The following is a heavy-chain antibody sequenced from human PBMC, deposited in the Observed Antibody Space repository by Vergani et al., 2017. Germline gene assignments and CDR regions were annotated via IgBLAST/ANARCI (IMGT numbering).Heavy chain of an antibody. CDR1: GGSFSGYY. V-gene: IGHV4-34*01. CDR3: AGIVGATRIYYYYMDV. D-gene: IGHD1-26*01. J-gene: IGHJ6*03. Sequence: QVQLQQWGAGLLKPSETLSLTCAVSGGSFSGYYWSWIRQPPGKGLEWIGEINHSVSTNYNPSLKSRVTISVDTSKNQFSLKLSSVTAADTAVYYYAGIVGATRIYYYYMDVWGKGTTVTVSS. CDR2: INHSVST.